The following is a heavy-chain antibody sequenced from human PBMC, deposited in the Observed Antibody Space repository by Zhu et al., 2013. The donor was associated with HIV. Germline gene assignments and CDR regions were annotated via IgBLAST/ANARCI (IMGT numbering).Heavy chain of an antibody. Sequence: QVQLVQSGAEVKKPGASVKVSCKASGYIFTSYSISWVRQAPGQGLEWMGWISAYNGNTNYAQNLQGRVTMTRDTSTSTVYMELSSLRSEDTAVYYCARDLKSDYYYYGMDVWGQGTTVTVSS. J-gene: IGHJ6*02. CDR2: ISAYNGNT. CDR1: GYIFTSYS. CDR3: ARDLKSDYYYYGMDV. V-gene: IGHV1-18*01.